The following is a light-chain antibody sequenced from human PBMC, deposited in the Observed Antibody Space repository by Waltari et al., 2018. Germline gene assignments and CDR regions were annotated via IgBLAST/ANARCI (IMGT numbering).Light chain of an antibody. Sequence: EIVLTQSPATLSLSPGQRATLSCRASQSVSGSLAWYQQKPDQAPRLLVYRTSNRATGIPARFSGSGSGTDFTLTISSLEPDDFAVYYCQQRANWPRTFGQGTKVEI. CDR2: RTS. CDR1: QSVSGS. J-gene: IGKJ1*01. V-gene: IGKV3-11*01. CDR3: QQRANWPRT.